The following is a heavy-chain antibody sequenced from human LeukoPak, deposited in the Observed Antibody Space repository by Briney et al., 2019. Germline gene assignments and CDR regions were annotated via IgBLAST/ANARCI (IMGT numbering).Heavy chain of an antibody. J-gene: IGHJ4*02. CDR1: GFTFSSHA. V-gene: IGHV3-23*01. D-gene: IGHD3-3*01. Sequence: GGSLRLSCAASGFTFSSHAMSWVRQAPGKGLEWVSAISGSGGSTYYADSVKGRFTISRDNSKNTLYLQMNSLRAEDTAVYYCAKGYDFWSGYSLTYYFDYWGQGTLVTVSS. CDR2: ISGSGGST. CDR3: AKGYDFWSGYSLTYYFDY.